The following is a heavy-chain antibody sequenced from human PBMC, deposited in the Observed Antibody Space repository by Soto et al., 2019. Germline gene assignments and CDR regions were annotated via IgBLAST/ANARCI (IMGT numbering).Heavy chain of an antibody. J-gene: IGHJ5*02. Sequence: GASVKVSCKASGYTFTSYGISWVRQAPGQGLEWMGWISAYNGNTNYAQELQGRVTMTTDTSTSTAYMELRSLRSDDTAVYYCARDLVVYCSGGSCPGDWFDPWGQGTLVTVSS. CDR1: GYTFTSYG. CDR3: ARDLVVYCSGGSCPGDWFDP. D-gene: IGHD2-15*01. CDR2: ISAYNGNT. V-gene: IGHV1-18*01.